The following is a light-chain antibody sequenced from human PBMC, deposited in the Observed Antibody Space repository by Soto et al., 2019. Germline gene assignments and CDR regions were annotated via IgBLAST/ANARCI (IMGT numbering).Light chain of an antibody. V-gene: IGLV2-14*01. CDR3: RSYSSNTSLRYV. Sequence: QSALTQPASVSGSPGQSITISCTGASSDVGDYNYVSWYQQNPGKAPKLMVYEVSNRPSGVSDRFSGSKSGNTASLTISGLQTEDEADYYCRSYSSNTSLRYVFGTGTKVTVL. CDR2: EVS. J-gene: IGLJ1*01. CDR1: SSDVGDYNY.